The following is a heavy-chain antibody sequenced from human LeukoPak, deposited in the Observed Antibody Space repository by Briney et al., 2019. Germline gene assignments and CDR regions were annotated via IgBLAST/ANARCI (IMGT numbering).Heavy chain of an antibody. J-gene: IGHJ4*02. D-gene: IGHD5-12*01. CDR1: GFTFSSYA. CDR2: ISSNGGST. Sequence: GGSLRLSCSASGFTFSSYAMHWVRQAPGKGLEYVSSISSNGGSTYYADSVKGRFTISRDNSKNTLFLQMSSLRTEDTAVYYCASPYSGYDLENYWGQGTLVTVSS. V-gene: IGHV3-64D*06. CDR3: ASPYSGYDLENY.